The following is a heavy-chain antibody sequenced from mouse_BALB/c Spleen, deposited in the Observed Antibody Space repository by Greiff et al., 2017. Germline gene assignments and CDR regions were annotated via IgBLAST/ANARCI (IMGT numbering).Heavy chain of an antibody. V-gene: IGHV14-3*02. J-gene: IGHJ4*01. CDR3: ARDSSYDYYAMDY. D-gene: IGHD1-1*01. Sequence: AQLQQSGAELVKPGASVKLSCTASGFNIKDTYMHWVKQRPEQGLEWIGRIDPANGNTKYDPKFQGKATITADTSSNTAYLQLSSLTSEDTAVYYCARDSSYDYYAMDYWGQGTSVTVSS. CDR2: IDPANGNT. CDR1: GFNIKDTY.